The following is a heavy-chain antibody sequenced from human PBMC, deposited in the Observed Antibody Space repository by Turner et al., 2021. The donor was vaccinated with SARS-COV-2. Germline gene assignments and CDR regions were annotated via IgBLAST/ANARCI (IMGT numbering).Heavy chain of an antibody. J-gene: IGHJ4*02. Sequence: EVQRLVSGGGLVQPGGSLRLSCAASGFTFSSYWMSWVRQAPGKGLEWVANIKQDESEKYYVDYVKGRFTIARDNATISMYLQMHSLRAEDTAVYYCARMELPFTGFDYWGQGTLVTVSS. D-gene: IGHD1-7*01. CDR2: IKQDESEK. V-gene: IGHV3-7*01. CDR1: GFTFSSYW. CDR3: ARMELPFTGFDY.